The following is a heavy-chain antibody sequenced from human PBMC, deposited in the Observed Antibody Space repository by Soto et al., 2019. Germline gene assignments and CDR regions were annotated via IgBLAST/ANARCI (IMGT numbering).Heavy chain of an antibody. Sequence: GGSLRLSCAASGFTFSSYAMSWVRQAPGKGLEWVSAISGSGGSTYYADSVKGRFTISRDNSKNTLYLQMNSLRAEDTAVYYCALDTAMVLDAFDIWGQGTMVTVSS. J-gene: IGHJ3*02. CDR1: GFTFSSYA. CDR2: ISGSGGST. V-gene: IGHV3-23*01. CDR3: ALDTAMVLDAFDI. D-gene: IGHD5-18*01.